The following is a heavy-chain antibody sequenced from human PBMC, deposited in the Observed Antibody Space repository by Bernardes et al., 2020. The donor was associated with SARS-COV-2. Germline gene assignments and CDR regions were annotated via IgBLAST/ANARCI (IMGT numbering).Heavy chain of an antibody. Sequence: ASLKVYCKASGYTFTAYYLHWVRQPPGQGLEWMGWISPTSGDTNYAQKFQGRVTMTMDTSINTAYMELTGLRSDDTAVYYCARPLGGGGTNPDYYGLDVWGQGTTVIVSS. CDR2: ISPTSGDT. CDR1: GYTFTAYY. CDR3: ARPLGGGGTNPDYYGLDV. D-gene: IGHD1-26*01. V-gene: IGHV1-2*02. J-gene: IGHJ6*02.